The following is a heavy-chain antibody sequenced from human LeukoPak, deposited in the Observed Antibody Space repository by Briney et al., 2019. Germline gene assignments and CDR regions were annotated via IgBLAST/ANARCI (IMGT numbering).Heavy chain of an antibody. Sequence: PSETLSLTCTVSGGSISSYYWGWIRQPPGKGLEWIGSIYYSGSTYYNPSLKSRVTISVDTSKNQFSLKLSSVTAADTAVYYCARLVAAAGDYWGQGTLVTVSS. CDR3: ARLVAAAGDY. J-gene: IGHJ4*02. V-gene: IGHV4-39*01. CDR2: IYYSGST. D-gene: IGHD6-13*01. CDR1: GGSISSYY.